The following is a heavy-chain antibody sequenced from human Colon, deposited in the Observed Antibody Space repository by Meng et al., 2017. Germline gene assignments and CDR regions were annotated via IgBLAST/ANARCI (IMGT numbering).Heavy chain of an antibody. CDR3: ARDWGDVRGGFDF. CDR2: TYYRSKYYN. Sequence: QVQLQQSGPGLVKPSQTLSLTCAISGDSVPSNSAAWNWIRQSPSRGLEWLGRTYYRSKYYNDYALSVKSRITINPDTSKNQFSLQLNSVTPEDTAIYYCARDWGDVRGGFDFWGQGTLVTVSS. V-gene: IGHV6-1*01. J-gene: IGHJ4*02. D-gene: IGHD3-10*02. CDR1: GDSVPSNSAA.